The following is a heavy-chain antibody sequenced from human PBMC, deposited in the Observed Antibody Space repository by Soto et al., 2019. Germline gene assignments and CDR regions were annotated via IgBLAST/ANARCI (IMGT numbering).Heavy chain of an antibody. D-gene: IGHD1-20*01. J-gene: IGHJ5*02. Sequence: QVQLVQSGAEVKKPGASVKVSCKASGYTFTSYGISWVRQAPGQGLEWMGWISAYNGNTNYAQKLQGRVTMTTDTSTSTAYMELRSMRADNTAVYYCARDFPYNWNDESRNWFDPWGQGTLVTVSS. V-gene: IGHV1-18*01. CDR1: GYTFTSYG. CDR2: ISAYNGNT. CDR3: ARDFPYNWNDESRNWFDP.